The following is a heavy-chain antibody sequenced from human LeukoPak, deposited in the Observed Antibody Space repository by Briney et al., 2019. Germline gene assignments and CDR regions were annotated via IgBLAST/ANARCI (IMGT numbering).Heavy chain of an antibody. Sequence: SETLSLTCTVSGGSISSYYWSWIRQPPGKGLERIGYIYYSGSTNYNPSLKSRVTISVDTSKNQFSLKLSSVTAADTAVYYCARQPYSNYPHYYGMDVWGQGTTVTVSS. J-gene: IGHJ6*02. CDR3: ARQPYSNYPHYYGMDV. CDR1: GGSISSYY. D-gene: IGHD4-11*01. CDR2: IYYSGST. V-gene: IGHV4-59*08.